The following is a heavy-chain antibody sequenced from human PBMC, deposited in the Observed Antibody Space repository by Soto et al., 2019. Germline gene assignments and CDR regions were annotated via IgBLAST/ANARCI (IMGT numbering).Heavy chain of an antibody. D-gene: IGHD3-9*01. V-gene: IGHV3-21*01. J-gene: IGHJ3*02. Sequence: PGGSLRLSCAASGFTFSSYSMNWVRQAPGKGLEWVSSISSSSSYIYYADSVKGRFTISRDNAKNSLYLQMNSLRAEDTAVYYCASGSGYDILTGLGALDAFDIWGQGTMVTVSS. CDR1: GFTFSSYS. CDR2: ISSSSSYI. CDR3: ASGSGYDILTGLGALDAFDI.